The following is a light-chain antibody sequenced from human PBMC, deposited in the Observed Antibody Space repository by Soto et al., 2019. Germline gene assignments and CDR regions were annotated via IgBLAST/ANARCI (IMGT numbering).Light chain of an antibody. CDR3: QQYNNWPLWT. Sequence: EIVMTQSPATLSVSPGERASLSCRASQSIDSNLAWYQQKPGQAPRLLIYGASTRATGIPARFSGSGSGTEFTLTISSLQSEDFAVYYCQQYNNWPLWTFGQGTKMEIK. J-gene: IGKJ1*01. V-gene: IGKV3-15*01. CDR1: QSIDSN. CDR2: GAS.